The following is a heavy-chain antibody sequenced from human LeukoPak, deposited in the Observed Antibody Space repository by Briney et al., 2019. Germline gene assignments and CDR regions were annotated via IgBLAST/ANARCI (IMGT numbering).Heavy chain of an antibody. CDR2: IYSGGST. V-gene: IGHV3-53*01. J-gene: IGHJ3*02. CDR1: GFTVSSNY. Sequence: PGGSLRLSCAASGFTVSSNYMSWVRQAPGKGLEWVSVIYSGGSTYYADSVKGRFTISRDNSKNTLYLQMNSLRAEDTAVYYCARDLLRGIQLWPDAFDIWGQGTMVTVSS. CDR3: ARDLLRGIQLWPDAFDI. D-gene: IGHD5-18*01.